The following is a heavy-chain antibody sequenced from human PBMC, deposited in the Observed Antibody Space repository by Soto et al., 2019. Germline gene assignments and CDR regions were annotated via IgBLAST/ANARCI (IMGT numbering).Heavy chain of an antibody. V-gene: IGHV3-66*01. Sequence: GGSLRFSCTFSGVTVSSNYMNWIRQAPGKGLEWVSFIYYGGNTYYADSVKGRFTISRDNSKNMLYLQMNSLRVEDRAVYYCAREVRVRGFAFDIWGQGTMGTVSS. CDR2: IYYGGNT. CDR3: AREVRVRGFAFDI. J-gene: IGHJ3*02. CDR1: GVTVSSNY. D-gene: IGHD3-3*01.